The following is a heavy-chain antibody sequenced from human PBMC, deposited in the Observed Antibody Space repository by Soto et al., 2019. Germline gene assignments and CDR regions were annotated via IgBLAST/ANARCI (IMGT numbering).Heavy chain of an antibody. Sequence: QVQLVQSGAEVKKPGSSVKISCKASGGTFSSYAISWVRQAPGQGLEWMGGIIPIFGTANYAQKFQGRVTITADESTSTAYMEMSSLRSEGTTVYYCARFDGGSYYQSDWGQGTLVTVSS. D-gene: IGHD1-26*01. CDR3: ARFDGGSYYQSD. J-gene: IGHJ4*02. CDR1: GGTFSSYA. V-gene: IGHV1-69*12. CDR2: IIPIFGTA.